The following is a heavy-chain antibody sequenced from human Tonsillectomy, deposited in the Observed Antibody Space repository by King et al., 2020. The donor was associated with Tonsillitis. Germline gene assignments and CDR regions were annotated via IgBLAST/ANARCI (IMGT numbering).Heavy chain of an antibody. CDR2: ISAYNGHT. CDR1: VYTFTNYG. V-gene: IGHV1-18*01. D-gene: IGHD6-13*01. CDR3: AREESSSPGGY. J-gene: IGHJ4*02. Sequence: QLVQSGAEVKKPGASVKVSCKASVYTFTNYGISWVRQAPGQGLEWMGWISAYNGHTTYAQKLQGRVTMTTDTSTSTAYMEWWGLRSDDTAVYYCAREESSSPGGYWGQGTLVTVSS.